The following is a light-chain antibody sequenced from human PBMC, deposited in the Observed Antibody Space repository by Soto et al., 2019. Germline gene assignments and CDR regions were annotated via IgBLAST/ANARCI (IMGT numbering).Light chain of an antibody. CDR3: QQYGNSPQT. CDR1: PSVTNY. Sequence: EIVLTQSPATLSLSPGERATLSCRASPSVTNYLAWYQQKPGQPPRLLIYAASSRATGIPDRFSGSGSGTDFTLTISRLEPYDFAVYYCQQYGNSPQTFGQGTKVDIK. CDR2: AAS. V-gene: IGKV3-20*01. J-gene: IGKJ1*01.